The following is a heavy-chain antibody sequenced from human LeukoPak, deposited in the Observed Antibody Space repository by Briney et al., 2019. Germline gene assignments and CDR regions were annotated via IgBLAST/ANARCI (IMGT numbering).Heavy chain of an antibody. CDR1: GESFSGYY. D-gene: IGHD3-3*01. J-gene: IGHJ4*02. Sequence: SETLSLTCAVYGESFSGYYWTWIRQPPGKGLQWIGEIIESGATKYMSSLTSRVTISIDTSKSQFSLNLTSVTAADTAVYYCARGLASGYPPIPFDYWGQGTPVTVSS. V-gene: IGHV4-34*12. CDR2: IIESGAT. CDR3: ARGLASGYPPIPFDY.